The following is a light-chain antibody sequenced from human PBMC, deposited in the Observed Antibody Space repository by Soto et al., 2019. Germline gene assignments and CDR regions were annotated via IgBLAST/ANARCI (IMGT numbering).Light chain of an antibody. Sequence: QSVLTQPPSASGTPGQRVTISCSGSSSNIGSNTVNWYQQLPGMAPKLLIYSDHQRPSGVLDRFSGSKSGTSASLAISGLQSEDEADYYCAAWDDSLNGHVVFGGGTKLTVL. V-gene: IGLV1-44*01. CDR1: SSNIGSNT. J-gene: IGLJ2*01. CDR2: SDH. CDR3: AAWDDSLNGHVV.